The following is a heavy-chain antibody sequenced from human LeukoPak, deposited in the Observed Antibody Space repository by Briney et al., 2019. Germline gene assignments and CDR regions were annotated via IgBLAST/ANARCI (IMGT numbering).Heavy chain of an antibody. V-gene: IGHV3-21*01. J-gene: IGHJ4*02. CDR3: ARVLGDHFWSAYTDC. D-gene: IGHD3-3*02. CDR1: GFTFSTYN. Sequence: PGGSLRLSCAASGFTFSTYNMNWVRQAPGKGLEWVSSTSSTSSYKYYADSVKGRFTISRDNAKNSLYLQMNSLSAEDTAVYYCARVLGDHFWSAYTDCWGQGTLVTVSS. CDR2: TSSTSSYK.